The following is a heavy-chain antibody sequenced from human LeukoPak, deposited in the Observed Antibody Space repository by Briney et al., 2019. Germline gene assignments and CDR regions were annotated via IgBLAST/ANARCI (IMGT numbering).Heavy chain of an antibody. CDR3: ARDRGPYYYGSGSPIDY. CDR1: GVSISSYY. J-gene: IGHJ4*02. Sequence: SETLSLTCTVSGVSISSYYWSWIRQPPGKGLEWIGYIYYSGSTNYNPSLKSRVTISVDTSKNQFSLKLSSVTAADTAVYYCARDRGPYYYGSGSPIDYWGQGTLVTVSS. D-gene: IGHD3-10*01. V-gene: IGHV4-59*01. CDR2: IYYSGST.